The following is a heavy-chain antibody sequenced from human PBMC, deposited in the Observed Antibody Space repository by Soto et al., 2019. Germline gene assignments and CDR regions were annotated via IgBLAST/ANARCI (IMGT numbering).Heavy chain of an antibody. J-gene: IGHJ4*02. D-gene: IGHD6-6*01. V-gene: IGHV3-30-3*01. CDR2: ISYDGSNK. Sequence: QVQLVESGGGVVQPGRSLRLSCAASGFTFSSYAMHWVRQAPGKGLEWVAVISYDGSNKYYADSVKGRFTISRDNSKNTLYLQMNSLRAEDTAVYYCAREQGAAQGLPLDYWGQGTLVKVSS. CDR1: GFTFSSYA. CDR3: AREQGAAQGLPLDY.